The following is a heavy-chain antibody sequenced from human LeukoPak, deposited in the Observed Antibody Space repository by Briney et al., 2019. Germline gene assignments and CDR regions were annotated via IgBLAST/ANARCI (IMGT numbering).Heavy chain of an antibody. J-gene: IGHJ6*03. D-gene: IGHD6-13*01. CDR1: GGTFSSYA. V-gene: IGHV1-69*05. CDR3: ARAQYSSSWYYYYYYMDV. Sequence: ASVKVSCKASGGTFSSYAISWVRQAPGQGLEWMGGIIPIFGTANYAQKFQGRVTITTDESTSTAYMELSSLRSEDTAVYYCARAQYSSSWYYYYYYMDVWGKGTTVTVSS. CDR2: IIPIFGTA.